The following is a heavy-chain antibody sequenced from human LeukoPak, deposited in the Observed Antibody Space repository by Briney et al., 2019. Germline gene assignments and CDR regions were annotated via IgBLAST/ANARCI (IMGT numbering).Heavy chain of an antibody. V-gene: IGHV4-61*02. Sequence: SETLSLTCTVSGGSISSGSYNWSWIRQPAGKGLEWIGRIYASGSTNYNPSLKSRVTISVDTSKNQFSLKLSSVTAADTAVYYCARYCSSTSCYRDNDYWGQGTLVTVSS. CDR3: ARYCSSTSCYRDNDY. CDR1: GGSISSGSYN. D-gene: IGHD2-2*01. J-gene: IGHJ4*02. CDR2: IYASGST.